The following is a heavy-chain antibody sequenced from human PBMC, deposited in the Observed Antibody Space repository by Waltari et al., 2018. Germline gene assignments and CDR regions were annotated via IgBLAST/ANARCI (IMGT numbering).Heavy chain of an antibody. CDR3: VKDGDFFVSGYDAFDV. CDR2: IRYDGNNK. CDR1: GFHFSNFG. V-gene: IGHV3-30*02. J-gene: IGHJ3*01. D-gene: IGHD4-17*01. Sequence: VQLEEFGGGVVPPGGSVTLSFAASGFHFSNFGMPWVRQAPGKGLEWLTFIRYDGNNKYHADSVKGRFIISRDNSKNTLYLQINSLRADDTATYYCVKDGDFFVSGYDAFDVWGQGTMVTVSS.